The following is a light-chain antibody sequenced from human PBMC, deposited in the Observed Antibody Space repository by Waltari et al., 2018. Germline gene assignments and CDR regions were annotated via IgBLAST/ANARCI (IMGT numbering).Light chain of an antibody. Sequence: DIVMTQSPLSLPFTPGEPASISCRSSQSLLHSNGYNYLDWYLQKPGQSPQVMIYLGSNRASGVPDRFSGSGSGTDFTLKISRVEAEDVGVYYCMQALQAPYTFGQGTKLEIK. CDR1: QSLLHSNGYNY. V-gene: IGKV2-28*01. CDR3: MQALQAPYT. J-gene: IGKJ2*01. CDR2: LGS.